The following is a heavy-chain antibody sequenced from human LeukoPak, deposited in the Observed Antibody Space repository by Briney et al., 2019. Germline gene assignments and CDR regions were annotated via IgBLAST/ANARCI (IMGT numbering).Heavy chain of an antibody. CDR3: AKEGLRQYYYDSSGYPTPPFDY. D-gene: IGHD3-22*01. J-gene: IGHJ4*02. Sequence: PGGSLRLSCAASGFTFSSYAMSWVRQAPGKGLEWVSAISGSGGSTYYADSVKGRFTISRDNSKNTLYLQMNSLRAEDTAVYYCAKEGLRQYYYDSSGYPTPPFDYWGQGTLVTVSS. V-gene: IGHV3-23*01. CDR2: ISGSGGST. CDR1: GFTFSSYA.